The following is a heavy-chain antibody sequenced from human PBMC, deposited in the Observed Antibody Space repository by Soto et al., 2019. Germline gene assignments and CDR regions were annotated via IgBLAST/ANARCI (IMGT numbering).Heavy chain of an antibody. J-gene: IGHJ4*02. D-gene: IGHD1-7*01. CDR3: VKGGTNFAY. CDR1: GFTFSSYG. CDR2: IWNGGSNK. Sequence: PGGSLRLSCAASGFTFSSYGMHWVRQAPGKGLEWVSVIWNGGSNKYYADSVKGRFTISRDNSENTLYLQMNSLRAEDTAIYYCVKGGTNFAYWGLGILVTVSS. V-gene: IGHV3-33*03.